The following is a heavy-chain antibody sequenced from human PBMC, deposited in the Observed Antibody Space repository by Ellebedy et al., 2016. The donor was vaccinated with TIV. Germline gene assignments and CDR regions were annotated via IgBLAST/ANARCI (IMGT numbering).Heavy chain of an antibody. CDR1: GFPFSRYS. D-gene: IGHD6-19*01. CDR3: ASGYSGGWYGIDY. Sequence: PGGSLRLSCAASGFPFSRYSMSWVRQAPGKGLEWVSYISTSSGYIFYAVSVKGRFTISRDNAKNSLYLQMNSLRDEDTAFYYCASGYSGGWYGIDYWGQGTLVTVSS. J-gene: IGHJ4*02. V-gene: IGHV3-48*02. CDR2: ISTSSGYI.